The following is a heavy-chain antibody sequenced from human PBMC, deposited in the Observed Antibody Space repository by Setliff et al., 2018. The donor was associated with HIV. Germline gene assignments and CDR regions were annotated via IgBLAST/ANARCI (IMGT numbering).Heavy chain of an antibody. Sequence: ASVKVSCKASGYTFSAYYLHWVRRAPGQGLEWMGWINPNSGATNYAHNFQGRVTMTRDTSISTAYMDLSSLTSDDTAVYYCVLASIVSTARWNHWGRGTLVTV. CDR2: INPNSGAT. CDR3: VLASIVSTARWNH. J-gene: IGHJ5*02. D-gene: IGHD1-26*01. V-gene: IGHV1-2*02. CDR1: GYTFSAYY.